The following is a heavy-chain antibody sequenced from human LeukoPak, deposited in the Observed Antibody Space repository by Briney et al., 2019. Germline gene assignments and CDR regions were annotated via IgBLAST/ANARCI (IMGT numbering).Heavy chain of an antibody. V-gene: IGHV4-59*08. Sequence: SETLSLTCAVSGGSLSGYYWNWIRQPPGKGLEWIGYVNVVGSTKYNSSLSSRLTISVDKSKNQFSLKLNSVTAADSAVYFRARRVPAASGGGFDYWGQGTLVAVSS. CDR2: VNVVGST. CDR1: GGSLSGYY. J-gene: IGHJ4*02. CDR3: ARRVPAASGGGFDY. D-gene: IGHD2-2*01.